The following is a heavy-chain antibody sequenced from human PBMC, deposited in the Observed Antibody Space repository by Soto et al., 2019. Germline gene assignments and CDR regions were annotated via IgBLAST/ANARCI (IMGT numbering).Heavy chain of an antibody. CDR2: ISSSSSYI. V-gene: IGHV3-21*01. Sequence: EVQLVESGGGLVKPGGSLRLSCAASGFTFSSYSMNWVRQAPGKGLEWVSSISSSSSYIYYADSVKGRFTISRDNAKNSLYLQMNSLRAEDTAVYYCARDRDEVVPAAIGFDPWGQGTLVTVSS. CDR3: ARDRDEVVPAAIGFDP. J-gene: IGHJ5*02. D-gene: IGHD2-2*01. CDR1: GFTFSSYS.